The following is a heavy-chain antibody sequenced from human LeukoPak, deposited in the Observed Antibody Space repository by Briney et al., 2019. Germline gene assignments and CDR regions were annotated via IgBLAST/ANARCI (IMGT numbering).Heavy chain of an antibody. Sequence: GGSLRLSCAASGFTFSSYGMHWVRQAPGKGLEWMAFIRYDGSNKYYADSVKGRFTISRDNSKNSLYLQMNSLRAEDTAVYYCARDLGILQRNMDVWGKGPTVTISS. CDR2: IRYDGSNK. J-gene: IGHJ6*03. V-gene: IGHV3-30*02. CDR3: ARDLGILQRNMDV. D-gene: IGHD6-13*01. CDR1: GFTFSSYG.